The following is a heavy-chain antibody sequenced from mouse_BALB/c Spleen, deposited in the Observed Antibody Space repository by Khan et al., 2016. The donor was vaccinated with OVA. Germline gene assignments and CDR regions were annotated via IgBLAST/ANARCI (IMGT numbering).Heavy chain of an antibody. CDR1: GYSITSGYY. V-gene: IGHV3-6*01. J-gene: IGHJ3*01. D-gene: IGHD1-2*01. Sequence: EVQLQESGPGLVKPSQSLSLTCSVTGYSITSGYYWNWIRQFPGNKLEWMGYISYDGSNNYNPSLKNRISITRDTSENQFFLMLNSVTTEDTATYYCTRDKNYYDYLAYWGQGTLVTVSA. CDR2: ISYDGSN. CDR3: TRDKNYYDYLAY.